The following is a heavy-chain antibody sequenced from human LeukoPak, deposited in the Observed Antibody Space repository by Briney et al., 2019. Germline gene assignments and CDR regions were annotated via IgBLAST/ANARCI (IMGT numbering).Heavy chain of an antibody. D-gene: IGHD3-22*01. J-gene: IGHJ5*02. V-gene: IGHV3-21*01. CDR3: ARDAGYYDSSGYTDNWFDP. Sequence: GGSLRLSCAASGFTFSSYSMNWVRQAPGKGLEWVSSISSSSSYIYYADSVKGRFTISRDNAKNSLYLQMNSLRAEDTAVYYCARDAGYYDSSGYTDNWFDPWGQGTLVTVSS. CDR2: ISSSSSYI. CDR1: GFTFSSYS.